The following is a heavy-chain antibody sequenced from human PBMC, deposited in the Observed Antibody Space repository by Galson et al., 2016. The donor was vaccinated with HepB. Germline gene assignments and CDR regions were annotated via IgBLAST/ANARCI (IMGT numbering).Heavy chain of an antibody. CDR3: ARESYISSVGADYYYGIDV. V-gene: IGHV4-31*03. D-gene: IGHD6-6*01. CDR2: ISYTGST. CDR1: GDSLSSGGHF. Sequence: TLSLTCTVSGDSLSSGGHFWSWVRQLPGKGLEYIGYISYTGSTYYSPSLKSRVTISADTSKNQFSLNLGSVTAADTAVYYCARESYISSVGADYYYGIDVWGKGTTVTVSS. J-gene: IGHJ6*04.